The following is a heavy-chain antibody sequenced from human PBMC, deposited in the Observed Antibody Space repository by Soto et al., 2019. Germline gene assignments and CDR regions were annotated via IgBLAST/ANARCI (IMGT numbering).Heavy chain of an antibody. J-gene: IGHJ3*02. CDR3: ARLYGLDAFDI. CDR2: IYYSGST. V-gene: IGHV4-59*08. D-gene: IGHD3-16*02. CDR1: GGSIRSYY. Sequence: QVQLQESGPGLVKPSETLSLTCTVSGGSIRSYYWSWIRQPPGKGLEWIGYIYYSGSTNYNPSLKSRVTISVDTSKNQLSLKMSSVTAADTAVYYCARLYGLDAFDIWGQGTMVTVSS.